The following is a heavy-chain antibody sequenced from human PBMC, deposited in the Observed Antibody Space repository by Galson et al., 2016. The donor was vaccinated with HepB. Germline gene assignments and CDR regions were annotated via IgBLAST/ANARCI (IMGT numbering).Heavy chain of an antibody. Sequence: SETLSLTCGVNGGHFSGYFWTWIRQTPGKGLEWPGEINHRGNSNYNPSLPSRVAISVHSSKYQFSLQLNSVTAADTAVYYCARRSPISPGAIDVWGQGTMVTVSS. CDR2: INHRGNS. CDR3: ARRSPISPGAIDV. J-gene: IGHJ3*01. D-gene: IGHD2-2*02. CDR1: GGHFSGYF. V-gene: IGHV4-34*01.